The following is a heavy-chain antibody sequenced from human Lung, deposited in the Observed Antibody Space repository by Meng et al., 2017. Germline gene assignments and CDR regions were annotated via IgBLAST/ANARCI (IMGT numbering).Heavy chain of an antibody. Sequence: SETLSLTCTVSGGSISSSSYYWGWIRQPPGKGLEWIGSIYYSGSTYYNPSHKSRVTISVDTSKNQFSLKLSSVTAADTAVYYCARGPEGYYYDRSGNRRAEYFQHWGQGTLVTVSS. D-gene: IGHD3-22*01. CDR1: GGSISSSSYY. V-gene: IGHV4-39*07. J-gene: IGHJ1*01. CDR2: IYYSGST. CDR3: ARGPEGYYYDRSGNRRAEYFQH.